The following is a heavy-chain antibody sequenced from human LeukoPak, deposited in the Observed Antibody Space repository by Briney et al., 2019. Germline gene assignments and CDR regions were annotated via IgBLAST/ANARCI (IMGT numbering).Heavy chain of an antibody. V-gene: IGHV4-39*07. J-gene: IGHJ4*02. D-gene: IGHD2-2*01. Sequence: PSETLSLTCTVSGGSISSSSYYWGWIRQPPGEGLEWIGSIYYSGSTYYNPSLKSRVTISVDTSKNQFSLKLSSVTAADTAVYYCARGLGYCSSTSCLYLDYWGQGTLVTVSS. CDR2: IYYSGST. CDR3: ARGLGYCSSTSCLYLDY. CDR1: GGSISSSSYY.